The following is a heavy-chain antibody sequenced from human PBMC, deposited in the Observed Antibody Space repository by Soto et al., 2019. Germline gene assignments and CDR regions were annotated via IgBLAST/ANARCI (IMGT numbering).Heavy chain of an antibody. D-gene: IGHD2-2*01. J-gene: IGHJ6*02. Sequence: EVQLVESGGGLVQPGGSLRLSCAASGFTFSSYWMSWVRQAPGKGLEWVANIKQDGSEKYYVDSVKGRFTISRDNAKNSLYLQMNSLRAEDTAVYYCAREVVVVPAATESYYYYGMDVWGQGTTVTVSS. CDR3: AREVVVVPAATESYYYYGMDV. CDR2: IKQDGSEK. V-gene: IGHV3-7*05. CDR1: GFTFSSYW.